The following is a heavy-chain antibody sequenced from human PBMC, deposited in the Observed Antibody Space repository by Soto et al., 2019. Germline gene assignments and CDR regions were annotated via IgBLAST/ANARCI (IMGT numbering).Heavy chain of an antibody. Sequence: QVQLVQSAAEVKKPGSAVKVSCKASGRTFISYAISWVRQPPGQGLEWMGGIIPIFGTANYAQKFQGRVTITADDSTSTAYMELSSLRSEYTAVYYFARGDSDTHPATRNYYYYDGMDVWGQGTTVTVSS. J-gene: IGHJ6*02. CDR3: ARGDSDTHPATRNYYYYDGMDV. V-gene: IGHV1-69*01. D-gene: IGHD5-18*01. CDR2: IIPIFGTA. CDR1: GRTFISYA.